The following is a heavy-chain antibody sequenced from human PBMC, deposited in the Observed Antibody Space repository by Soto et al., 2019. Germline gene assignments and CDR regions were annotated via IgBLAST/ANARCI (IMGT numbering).Heavy chain of an antibody. Sequence: GGSLRLSCAASGFTFSSYAMHWVRQAPGKGLEWVAVISYDGSNKYYADSVKGRFTISRDNSKNTLYLQMNSLRAEDTAVYYCARELIAVDLRFDYWGQGTLVTVSS. V-gene: IGHV3-30-3*01. D-gene: IGHD6-19*01. J-gene: IGHJ4*02. CDR3: ARELIAVDLRFDY. CDR1: GFTFSSYA. CDR2: ISYDGSNK.